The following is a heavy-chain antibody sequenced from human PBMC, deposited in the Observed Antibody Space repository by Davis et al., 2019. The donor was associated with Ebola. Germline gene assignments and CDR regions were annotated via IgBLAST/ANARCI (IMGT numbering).Heavy chain of an antibody. J-gene: IGHJ6*02. Sequence: SVKVSCKASGGTFSSYALSWVRQAPGQGLEWMGGIIPIFGTANYAQKFQGRVTITADKSTSTAYMELSSLRSEDTAVYYCARDSRRTVYYYYYGMDVWGQGTTVTVSS. CDR1: GGTFSSYA. D-gene: IGHD4-17*01. CDR2: IIPIFGTA. V-gene: IGHV1-69*06. CDR3: ARDSRRTVYYYYYGMDV.